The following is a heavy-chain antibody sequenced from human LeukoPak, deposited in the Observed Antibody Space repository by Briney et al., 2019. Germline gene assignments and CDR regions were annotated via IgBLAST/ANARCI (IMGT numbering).Heavy chain of an antibody. Sequence: GGSLRLSCAASGFTFSSYSMNWVRQAPGKGLEWVSSISSSSSYIYYADSVKGRFTISRDNAKNSLYLQMNSLRAEDTAVYYCARAEYSSSWYVSYFDYWGQGTLVTVSS. V-gene: IGHV3-21*01. J-gene: IGHJ4*02. CDR1: GFTFSSYS. D-gene: IGHD6-13*01. CDR2: ISSSSSYI. CDR3: ARAEYSSSWYVSYFDY.